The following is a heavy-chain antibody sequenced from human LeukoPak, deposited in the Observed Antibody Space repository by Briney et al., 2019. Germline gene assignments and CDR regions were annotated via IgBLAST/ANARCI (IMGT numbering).Heavy chain of an antibody. CDR3: ARHRVGYFRS. D-gene: IGHD2/OR15-2a*01. Sequence: SLSLSRAASGFTLSNYPMHGVRQALGKQVERVALMSYDGWHQYYADPVKGRFTISRDNSNNTVFLQMNVLRTYGPVRYYCARHRVGYFRSWGQGTQVTVSS. V-gene: IGHV3-30*01. J-gene: IGHJ5*02. CDR2: MSYDGWHQ. CDR1: GFTLSNYP.